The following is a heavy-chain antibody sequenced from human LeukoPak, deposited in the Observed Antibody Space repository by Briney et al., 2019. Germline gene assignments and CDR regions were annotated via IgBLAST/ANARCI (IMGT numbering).Heavy chain of an antibody. D-gene: IGHD2-15*01. CDR1: GYTFTSYG. CDR3: ARSGYCSGASCYCSYGMDV. V-gene: IGHV1-18*01. Sequence: ASVKVSCKASGYTFTSYGVSWVRQAPGQGLEWMGWISTYSGNTDYAQNFQGRVTVTTDTFTTTAYMELRSLRSDDTAVYYCARSGYCSGASCYCSYGMDVWGQGTTVTVSS. J-gene: IGHJ6*02. CDR2: ISTYSGNT.